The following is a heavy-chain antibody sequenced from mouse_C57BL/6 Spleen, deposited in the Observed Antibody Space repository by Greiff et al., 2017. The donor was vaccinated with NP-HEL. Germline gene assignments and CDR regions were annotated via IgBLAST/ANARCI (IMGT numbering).Heavy chain of an antibody. CDR2: IHPNSGST. Sequence: VQLQQSGAELVKPGASVKLSCKASGYTFTSYWMHWVKQRPGQGLEWIGMIHPNSGSTNYNEKFKGKATLTVDKSSSTAYMQLSSLTSEDSAVYYCARADGYYGYFDYWGQGTTLTVSS. CDR3: ARADGYYGYFDY. CDR1: GYTFTSYW. V-gene: IGHV1-64*01. D-gene: IGHD2-3*01. J-gene: IGHJ2*01.